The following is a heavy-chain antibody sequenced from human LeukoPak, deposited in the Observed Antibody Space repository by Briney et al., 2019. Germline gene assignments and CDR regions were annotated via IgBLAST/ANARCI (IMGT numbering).Heavy chain of an antibody. Sequence: SETLSPTCTVSGGYISTYYWSWIRRPPGKGLEWIAYIHASGPTNYNPSLKSRITISVDTSKNQFSLKLSSVTAADTAVYYCARHDAGIAARPFDNWGQGTLVTVSS. CDR2: IHASGPT. V-gene: IGHV4-4*09. D-gene: IGHD6-6*01. J-gene: IGHJ4*02. CDR3: ARHDAGIAARPFDN. CDR1: GGYISTYY.